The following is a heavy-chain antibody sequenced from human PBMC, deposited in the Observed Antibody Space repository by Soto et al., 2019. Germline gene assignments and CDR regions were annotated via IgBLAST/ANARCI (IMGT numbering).Heavy chain of an antibody. CDR3: AESGSGGNSFDY. J-gene: IGHJ4*02. Sequence: GASVKVSCKASGFTFTSSAVQWVRQARGQRLEWIGWIVVGSGNTNYAQKFQERVTITRDMSTSTAYMELSSLRSEDTAVYYCAESGSGGNSFDYWGQGTLVTVSS. V-gene: IGHV1-58*01. CDR2: IVVGSGNT. CDR1: GFTFTSSA. D-gene: IGHD2-21*02.